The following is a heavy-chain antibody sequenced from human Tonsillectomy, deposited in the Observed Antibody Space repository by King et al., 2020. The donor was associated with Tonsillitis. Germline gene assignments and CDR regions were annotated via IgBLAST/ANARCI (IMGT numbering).Heavy chain of an antibody. CDR2: ISGYNGNT. CDR3: ARDTFFGVVNGHDY. Sequence: QLVQSGAEVKKPGASMKVSCKASGYTFTNYGISWVRQAPGQGLEWMGWISGYNGNTTYAQNFQGRLTMTTDTSTTTAYLELRSLTSDDTAVYFCARDTFFGVVNGHDYWGHGTLVTASS. V-gene: IGHV1-18*01. D-gene: IGHD3-3*01. CDR1: GYTFTNYG. J-gene: IGHJ4*01.